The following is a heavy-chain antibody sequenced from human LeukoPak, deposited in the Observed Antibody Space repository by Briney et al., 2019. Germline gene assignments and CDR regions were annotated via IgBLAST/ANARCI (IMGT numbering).Heavy chain of an antibody. CDR2: IWYDGSNK. CDR1: GFTFSSYG. Sequence: PGGSLRLSCGASGFTFSSYGMHWVRQAPGKGLEWVASIWYDGSNKYYADSVKGRFTISRDNSKNTLYLQMNSLRAEDTAVYYCAKDEGSYAFNIWGQGTMVTVSS. CDR3: AKDEGSYAFNI. V-gene: IGHV3-30*02. J-gene: IGHJ3*02.